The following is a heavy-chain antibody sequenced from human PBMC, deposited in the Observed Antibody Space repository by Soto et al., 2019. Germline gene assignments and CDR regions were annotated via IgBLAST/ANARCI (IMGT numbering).Heavy chain of an antibody. CDR3: AREENSLDY. J-gene: IGHJ4*02. Sequence: ASVKVSCKASGYTFTSYFLHWVRQAPGQGLEWMGIINPSGGSPSYAQKFQGRVTMTRDTSTSTVYMEPSSLRSEDTAVYFCAREENSLDYWGQGTLVTVSS. D-gene: IGHD1-26*01. V-gene: IGHV1-46*01. CDR1: GYTFTSYF. CDR2: INPSGGSP.